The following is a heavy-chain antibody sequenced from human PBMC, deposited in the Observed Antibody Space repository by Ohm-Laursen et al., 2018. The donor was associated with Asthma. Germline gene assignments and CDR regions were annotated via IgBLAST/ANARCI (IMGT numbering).Heavy chain of an antibody. CDR3: ARVSPKPYWYFDL. CDR1: GGSISSGGYY. V-gene: IGHV4-31*03. CDR2: IYYSGST. Sequence: SQTLSLTCTVSGGSISSGGYYWSWIRQHPGKGLEWIGYIYYSGSTYYNPSLKSRVTISVDTSKNQFSLKLSSVTAADTAVYYFARVSPKPYWYFDLWGRGTLVTVSS. J-gene: IGHJ2*01.